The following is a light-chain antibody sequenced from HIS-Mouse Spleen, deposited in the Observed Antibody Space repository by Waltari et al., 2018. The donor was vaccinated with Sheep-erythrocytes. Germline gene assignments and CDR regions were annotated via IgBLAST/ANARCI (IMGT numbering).Light chain of an antibody. J-gene: IGKJ4*01. V-gene: IGKV4-1*01. CDR1: QSVLYSSNNKNY. CDR2: WAS. CDR3: QQYYSTLT. Sequence: DIVMTQSPDSLAVSLGERATINCKSSQSVLYSSNNKNYLAWYQQKPGQPPKLLLYWASNRESGVPDRFSGSGSGTDFTLTISSLQAEDVAVYYCQQYYSTLTFGGGTKVEIK.